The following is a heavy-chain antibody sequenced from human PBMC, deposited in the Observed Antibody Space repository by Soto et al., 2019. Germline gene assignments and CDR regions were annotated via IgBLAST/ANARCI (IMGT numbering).Heavy chain of an antibody. CDR3: ARQIYDSDTGPNFQYYLDS. CDR2: VYTTGST. CDR1: GGSINTYY. D-gene: IGHD3-22*01. V-gene: IGHV4-4*07. Sequence: SETLSLTCTVTGGSINTYYWSWIRQSAGKGLEWIGRVYTTGSTNYNPSLKSRVTISVDTSRNQFSLSLRSVTAADTAMYYCARQIYDSDTGPNFQYYLDSWGQGTPVTVPS. J-gene: IGHJ4*02.